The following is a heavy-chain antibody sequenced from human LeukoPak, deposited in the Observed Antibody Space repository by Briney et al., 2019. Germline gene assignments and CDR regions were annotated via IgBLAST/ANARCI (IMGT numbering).Heavy chain of an antibody. CDR1: GFTFSSYG. CDR3: AKESNLGYCSGGSCYPGFSYYFDY. Sequence: GGSLRLSCAASGFTFSSYGMHWVRQAPGKGLEWVAVISYDGSNKYYADSVKGRFTISRDNSKNTLYLQMNSLRAEDTAVYYCAKESNLGYCSGGSCYPGFSYYFDYWGQGTLVTVSS. V-gene: IGHV3-30*18. CDR2: ISYDGSNK. J-gene: IGHJ4*02. D-gene: IGHD2-15*01.